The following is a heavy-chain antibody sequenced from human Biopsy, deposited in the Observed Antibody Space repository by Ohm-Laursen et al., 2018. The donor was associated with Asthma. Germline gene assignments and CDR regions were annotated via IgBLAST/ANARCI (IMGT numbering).Heavy chain of an antibody. Sequence: SVKVSCKSPGGTFSNFAISWVRQAPGQGLEWLGGIMTAFGTTNYAQKFQGRVTITADESTSTAYMEVTSLRSEDTAIYYCARCQVGYSSGWSLLLKKIYYSGMDVWGQGTAVTVSS. J-gene: IGHJ6*02. V-gene: IGHV1-69*13. D-gene: IGHD6-19*01. CDR1: GGTFSNFA. CDR2: IMTAFGTT. CDR3: ARCQVGYSSGWSLLLKKIYYSGMDV.